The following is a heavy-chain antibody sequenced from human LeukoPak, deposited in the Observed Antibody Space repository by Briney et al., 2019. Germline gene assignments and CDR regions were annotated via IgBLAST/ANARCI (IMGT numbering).Heavy chain of an antibody. CDR3: ARYSGDCSGGSCYDRVFDY. J-gene: IGHJ4*02. D-gene: IGHD2-15*01. V-gene: IGHV3-73*01. CDR2: IRSTANGYAT. Sequence: TGGSLRLSCAASGFTFSGSALHWVRQASGKGLEWVGRIRSTANGYATAYAASVKGRFTISRDDSKNTAYLQMDSLKTEDTAVYYCARYSGDCSGGSCYDRVFDYWGQGTLVTVSS. CDR1: GFTFSGSA.